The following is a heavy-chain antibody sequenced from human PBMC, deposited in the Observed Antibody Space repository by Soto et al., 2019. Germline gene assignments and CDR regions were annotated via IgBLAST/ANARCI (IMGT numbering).Heavy chain of an antibody. V-gene: IGHV3-48*02. CDR2: ITTTSSTM. CDR3: ARDSSGRQYYGMDV. CDR1: GFVFGDYS. D-gene: IGHD3-22*01. Sequence: GGSLRLSCTPFGFVFGDYSMNWVRQAPGKGLEWISYITTTSSTMYYADSVKGRFTISRDNAKNSLYLQMNSLRDEDTAVYYCARDSSGRQYYGMDVWGQGTTVTVSS. J-gene: IGHJ6*02.